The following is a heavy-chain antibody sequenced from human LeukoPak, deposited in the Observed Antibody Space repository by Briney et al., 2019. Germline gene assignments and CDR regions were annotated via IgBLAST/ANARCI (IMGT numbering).Heavy chain of an antibody. CDR1: GFTFDDYG. CDR2: INWNGGST. Sequence: PGGSLRLSCAASGFTFDDYGMSWVRQAPGKGLEWVSGINWNGGSTGYADSVKGRFTISRDSAKNSLYLQMNSLRAEDTALYYCASVVVGYCSSTSCYAGYFDYWGQGTLVTVSS. J-gene: IGHJ4*02. CDR3: ASVVVGYCSSTSCYAGYFDY. D-gene: IGHD2-2*01. V-gene: IGHV3-20*04.